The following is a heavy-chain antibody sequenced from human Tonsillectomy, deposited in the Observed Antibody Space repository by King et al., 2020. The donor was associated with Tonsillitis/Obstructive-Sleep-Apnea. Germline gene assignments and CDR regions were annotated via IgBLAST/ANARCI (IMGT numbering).Heavy chain of an antibody. CDR2: ISSSGGFT. CDR3: ARHSTMTTWDFYYYMDV. CDR1: GFTFSDYY. V-gene: IGHV3-11*05. Sequence: VQLVESGGGLVKPGGSLRLSCAASGFTFSDYYMSWIRQAPGKGLEGVSYISSSGGFTNYADSVRGRFTISRDNARKSLYLQMNSLRAEDTAVYYCARHSTMTTWDFYYYMDVWGKGTTVTVSS. D-gene: IGHD4-17*01. J-gene: IGHJ6*03.